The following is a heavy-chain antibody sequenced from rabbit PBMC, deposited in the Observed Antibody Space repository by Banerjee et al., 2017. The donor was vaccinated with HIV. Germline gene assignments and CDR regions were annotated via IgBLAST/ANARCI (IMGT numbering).Heavy chain of an antibody. CDR3: ARDLAGVIGWNFNL. Sequence: QEQLEESGGGLVKPEGSLTLTCKASGFDLSSYYYMSWVRQAPGKGLEWIGCIYATSSGSTYYANWAKGRFTISKTSSTTVTLQMTSLTAADTATYFCARDLAGVIGWNFNLWGQGTLVTVS. J-gene: IGHJ4*01. D-gene: IGHD4-1*01. CDR2: IYATSSGST. V-gene: IGHV1S45*01. CDR1: GFDLSSYYY.